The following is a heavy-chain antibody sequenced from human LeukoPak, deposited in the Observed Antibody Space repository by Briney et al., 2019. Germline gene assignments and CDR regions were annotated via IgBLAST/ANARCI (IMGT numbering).Heavy chain of an antibody. Sequence: GGSLRLSCAASGFSVRHYAMTWVRQAPGKGLEWVASINHNGNVNYYVDSVKGRFTISRDNAKNSLYLQMSNLRAEDTAVYFCARGGGLDVWGQGATVTVSS. V-gene: IGHV3-7*03. CDR2: INHNGNVN. D-gene: IGHD3-16*01. CDR1: GFSVRHYA. CDR3: ARGGGLDV. J-gene: IGHJ6*02.